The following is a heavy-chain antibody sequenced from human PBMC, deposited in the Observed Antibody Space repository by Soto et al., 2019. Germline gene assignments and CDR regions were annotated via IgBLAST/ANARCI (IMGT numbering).Heavy chain of an antibody. CDR3: ARDSRGLFGYDYVWGRYRGGGYYGMDV. V-gene: IGHV4-31*03. J-gene: IGHJ6*02. Sequence: SETLSLTCTVSGGSISSGGYYWSWIRQHPGKGLEWIGYIYYSGSTYYNPSLKSRVTISVDTSKNQFSLKLSSVTAADTAVYYCARDSRGLFGYDYVWGRYRGGGYYGMDVWGQGTTVTVSS. CDR2: IYYSGST. D-gene: IGHD3-16*01. CDR1: GGSISSGGYY.